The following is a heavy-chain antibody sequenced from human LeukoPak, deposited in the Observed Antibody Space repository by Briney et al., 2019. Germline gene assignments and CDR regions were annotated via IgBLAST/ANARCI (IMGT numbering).Heavy chain of an antibody. V-gene: IGHV1-18*01. CDR1: GYTFTSYG. CDR2: ISAYNGNT. Sequence: WASVKVSCKASGYTFTSYGISWVRQAPGQGLEWMGWISAYNGNTNYAQKLQGRVTMTTDTSTSTAYMELRSLRSDDTAVYYCARLVVTAIRSYYGMDVWGQGTTVTVSS. CDR3: ARLVVTAIRSYYGMDV. D-gene: IGHD2-21*02. J-gene: IGHJ6*02.